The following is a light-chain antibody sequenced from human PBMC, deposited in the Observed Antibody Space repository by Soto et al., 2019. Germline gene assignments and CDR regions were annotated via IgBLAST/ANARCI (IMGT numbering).Light chain of an antibody. V-gene: IGKV1-5*01. CDR3: QQYNTYSYT. CDR2: DAS. Sequence: DIQMTQSPSTLSASVGDRVTITCRASQSISNWLAWYQRKPGKAPNLLIFDASSLESGVPSRFSGRGSGTEFTLTISSLQPDDFATYFCQQYNTYSYTFGQGTKLEIK. CDR1: QSISNW. J-gene: IGKJ2*01.